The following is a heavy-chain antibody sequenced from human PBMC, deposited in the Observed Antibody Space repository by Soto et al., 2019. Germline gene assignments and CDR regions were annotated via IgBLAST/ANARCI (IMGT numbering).Heavy chain of an antibody. CDR3: ARDPDSNYEGYMDV. Sequence: GASVKVSCKASGYTFTSYGISWVRQAPGQGLEWMGWISAYNGNTNYAQKLQGRVTMTTDTSTSTAYMELRSLRSDDTAVYYYARDPDSNYEGYMDVWGKGTTATVSS. V-gene: IGHV1-18*01. J-gene: IGHJ6*03. D-gene: IGHD4-4*01. CDR2: ISAYNGNT. CDR1: GYTFTSYG.